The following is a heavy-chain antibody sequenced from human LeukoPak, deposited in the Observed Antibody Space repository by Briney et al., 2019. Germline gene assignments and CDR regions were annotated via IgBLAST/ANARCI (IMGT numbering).Heavy chain of an antibody. CDR3: ARDRGSYYTHFDY. CDR1: GGSISSSSYY. D-gene: IGHD1-26*01. J-gene: IGHJ4*02. Sequence: SEALSLTCTVSGGSISSSSYYWGWIRQPPGKGLEWIGSIYYSGSTKYNPSLKSRVTISVDTSKNQFSLKLSSVTAADTAVYYCARDRGSYYTHFDYWGQGTLVTVSS. CDR2: IYYSGST. V-gene: IGHV4-39*07.